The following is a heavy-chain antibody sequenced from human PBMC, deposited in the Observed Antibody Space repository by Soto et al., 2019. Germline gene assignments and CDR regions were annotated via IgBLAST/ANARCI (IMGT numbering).Heavy chain of an antibody. CDR3: ARGSLWSDGPFDY. Sequence: GASVKVSCKASGYTFTSYDINWVRQATGQGLEWMGWMNPNSGNTGYAQKFQGRVTMTRNTSISTAYMELNSLRSEDTAVYYCARGSLWSDGPFDYWGKATLVTV. CDR1: GYTFTSYD. CDR2: MNPNSGNT. D-gene: IGHD3-3*01. V-gene: IGHV1-8*01. J-gene: IGHJ4*02.